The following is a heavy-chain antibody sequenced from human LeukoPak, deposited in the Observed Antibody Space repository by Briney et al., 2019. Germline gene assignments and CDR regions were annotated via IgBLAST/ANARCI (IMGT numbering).Heavy chain of an antibody. J-gene: IGHJ5*02. V-gene: IGHV4-39*07. CDR2: IYYSGST. D-gene: IGHD2/OR15-2a*01. CDR3: ARVVNTLFDP. CDR1: GFTFSSYA. Sequence: GSLRLSCAASGFTFSSYAMSWVRQAPGKGLEWIGSIYYSGSTYYNPSLKSRVTISLDTSKNQFSLKLSSVTAADTAMYYCARVVNTLFDPWGQGILATVSS.